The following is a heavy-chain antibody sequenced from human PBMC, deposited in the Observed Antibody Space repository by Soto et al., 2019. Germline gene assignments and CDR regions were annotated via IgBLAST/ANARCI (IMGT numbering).Heavy chain of an antibody. Sequence: EVQLAESGGGMVQPGGSLRLSCVASGFTFSSYDMHWVRQAPGKGLEYVSSISSNGGTTYYGNSVKGRFTISRDNSKHTLYLQMGRLSAEDMAVYYCVRRVSGNYDYWGQGTLVTVSS. V-gene: IGHV3-64*01. CDR1: GFTFSSYD. D-gene: IGHD1-7*01. CDR2: ISSNGGTT. J-gene: IGHJ4*02. CDR3: VRRVSGNYDY.